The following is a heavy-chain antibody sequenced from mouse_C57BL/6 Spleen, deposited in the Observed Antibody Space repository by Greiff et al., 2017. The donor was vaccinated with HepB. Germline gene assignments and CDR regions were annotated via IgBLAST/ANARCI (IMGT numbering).Heavy chain of an antibody. D-gene: IGHD2-4*01. CDR1: GFTFSSYA. CDR3: ARGDYGYYYDY. Sequence: EVQLVESGGGLVKPGGSLKLSCAASGFTFSSYAMSWVRQTPEKRLEWVATISDGGSYTYYPDNVKGRFTISRDNAKNNLYLQMSHLKSEDTAMYYCARGDYGYYYDYWGQGTTLTVAS. V-gene: IGHV5-4*01. J-gene: IGHJ2*01. CDR2: ISDGGSYT.